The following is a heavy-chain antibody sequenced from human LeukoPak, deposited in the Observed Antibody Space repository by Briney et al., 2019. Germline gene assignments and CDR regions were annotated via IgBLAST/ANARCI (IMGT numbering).Heavy chain of an antibody. J-gene: IGHJ5*02. Sequence: PSETLSLTCTVSGGSISSGGYYWSWIRQPPGKGLEWIAYFYHSGSTKYNPSLKRRVTTSVDTSKNHFSLKLTSMTAADTAVYYCARFTTVTGWFDPWGQGTLVTVSS. CDR2: FYHSGST. CDR3: ARFTTVTGWFDP. D-gene: IGHD4-17*01. CDR1: GGSISSGGYY. V-gene: IGHV4-61*03.